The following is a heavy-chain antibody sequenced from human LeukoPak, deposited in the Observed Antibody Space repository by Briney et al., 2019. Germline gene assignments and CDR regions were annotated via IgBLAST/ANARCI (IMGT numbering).Heavy chain of an antibody. CDR3: ARLRSSSWYDY. V-gene: IGHV4-39*01. CDR2: IYYSGST. Sequence: PSETLSLTCTVSGASISSSSYYWGWIRQPPGKGLEWIGSIYYSGSTYYNPSLKSRVTISVDTSKNQFSLKLSSVTAADTAVYYCARLRSSSWYDYWGQGTLVTVSS. D-gene: IGHD6-13*01. J-gene: IGHJ4*02. CDR1: GASISSSSYY.